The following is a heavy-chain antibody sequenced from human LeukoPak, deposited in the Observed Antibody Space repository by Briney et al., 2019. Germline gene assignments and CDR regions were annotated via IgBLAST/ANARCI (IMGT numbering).Heavy chain of an antibody. V-gene: IGHV3-21*04. CDR1: GFTFSTYT. Sequence: GGSLRLSCAASGFTFSTYTMNWVRQAPGKGMEWVSSITSSSTYIYYADSVKGRFTISRDNAKNSLYLQMNSLRAEDTAVYYCARGGVGATTYVWFDPWGQGTLVTVSS. D-gene: IGHD1-26*01. J-gene: IGHJ5*02. CDR3: ARGGVGATTYVWFDP. CDR2: ITSSSTYI.